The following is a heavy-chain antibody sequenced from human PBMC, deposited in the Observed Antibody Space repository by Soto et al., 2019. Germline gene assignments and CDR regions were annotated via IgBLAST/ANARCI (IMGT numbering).Heavy chain of an antibody. D-gene: IGHD4-17*01. CDR1: GGSISSGGYY. V-gene: IGHV4-31*03. CDR2: IYYSGST. CDR3: ARGIYGDYLYYFDY. Sequence: SETLSLTCTVSGGSISSGGYYWSWIRQHPGKGLEWIGYIYYSGSTYYNPSLKSRVTISVDTSKNQFSLKLSSVTAADTAVYYCARGIYGDYLYYFDYWGQGTLVTVSS. J-gene: IGHJ4*02.